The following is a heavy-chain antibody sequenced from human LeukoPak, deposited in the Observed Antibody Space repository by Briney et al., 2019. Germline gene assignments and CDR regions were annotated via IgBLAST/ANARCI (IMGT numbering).Heavy chain of an antibody. V-gene: IGHV4-59*01. CDR3: ARESHYYYDSSGYFPI. Sequence: SETLSLTCTVSGGSISSYYWSWIRQPPGKGLEWIGYIYYSGSTNYNPSLKSRVTISVDTSKNQFSLKLSSVTAADTAVYYCARESHYYYDSSGYFPIWGQGTMVTVSS. CDR1: GGSISSYY. D-gene: IGHD3-22*01. J-gene: IGHJ3*02. CDR2: IYYSGST.